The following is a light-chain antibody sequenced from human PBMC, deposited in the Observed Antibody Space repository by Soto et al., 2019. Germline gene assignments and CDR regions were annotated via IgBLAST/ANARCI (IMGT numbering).Light chain of an antibody. CDR2: DAS. J-gene: IGKJ4*01. CDR1: QSISSW. V-gene: IGKV1-5*01. CDR3: QQYNSYSLT. Sequence: DIQMTQCPSTLSASVGDRVTITCRASQSISSWLAWYQQKPGKAPKLLIYDASSLESGVPSRFSGSGSGTEFTLTISSLQPDDFATYYCQQYNSYSLTFGGGTKVAIK.